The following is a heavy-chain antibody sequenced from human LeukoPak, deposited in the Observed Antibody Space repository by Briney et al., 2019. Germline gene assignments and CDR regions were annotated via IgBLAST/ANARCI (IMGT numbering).Heavy chain of an antibody. Sequence: GGSLRLSCVVSGVTLSNYNMNSVRQAPGKGLEWVSYISSSSYYIYYADSAKGRFTISRDNAKNSLYLQMSGLRAEDTAVYYCARDRPYDYVWGSDGLDIWGHGTMVTVSS. CDR3: ARDRPYDYVWGSDGLDI. J-gene: IGHJ3*02. D-gene: IGHD3-16*01. CDR1: GVTLSNYN. V-gene: IGHV3-21*06. CDR2: ISSSSYYI.